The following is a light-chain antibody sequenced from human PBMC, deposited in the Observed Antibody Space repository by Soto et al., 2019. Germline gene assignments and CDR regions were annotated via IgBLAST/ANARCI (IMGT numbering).Light chain of an antibody. V-gene: IGKV3-20*01. CDR2: GTS. CDR3: QQYGGSPMYT. CDR1: QGVDTSS. Sequence: EIVLTQSPGTLSLSPGERATLSCWASQGVDTSSVAWYQQKPGQAPRLLIYGTSNRATGIPDRFSGSGSGTDFTLTISRLEPEDFAVYYCQQYGGSPMYTFGQGTKLEIK. J-gene: IGKJ2*01.